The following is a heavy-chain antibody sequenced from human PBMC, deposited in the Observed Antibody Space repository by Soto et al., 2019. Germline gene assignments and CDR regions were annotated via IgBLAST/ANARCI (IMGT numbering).Heavy chain of an antibody. CDR2: ISYDGSNK. Sequence: QVQLVESGGGVVQPGRSLRLSCAASGFTFSSYGMHWVRQAPGKGLEWVAVISYDGSNKYYADSVKGRFTISRDNSKYTLYLHMNSLRAEDTAVYYWAKNAGSNYENWFDPWGQGTLVTVSS. J-gene: IGHJ5*02. D-gene: IGHD4-4*01. CDR1: GFTFSSYG. CDR3: AKNAGSNYENWFDP. V-gene: IGHV3-30*18.